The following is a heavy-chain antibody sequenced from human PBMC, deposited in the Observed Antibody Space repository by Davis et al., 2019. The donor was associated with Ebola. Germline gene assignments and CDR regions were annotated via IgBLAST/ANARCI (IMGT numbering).Heavy chain of an antibody. J-gene: IGHJ6*02. Sequence: MPGGSLRLSCAVYGGSFSGHYWSWIRQSPGKGLEWIGEISQIGSTNYNPSLKSRVTMSVDTSKNQFSLKVTSVTAADTAVYYCARGVRYSYGYRYYYYGMDVWGQGTTVTVSS. CDR3: ARGVRYSYGYRYYYYGMDV. CDR1: GGSFSGHY. D-gene: IGHD5-18*01. V-gene: IGHV4-34*01. CDR2: ISQIGST.